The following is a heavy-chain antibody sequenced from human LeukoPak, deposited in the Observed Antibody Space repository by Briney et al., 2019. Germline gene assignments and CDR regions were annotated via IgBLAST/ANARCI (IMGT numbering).Heavy chain of an antibody. D-gene: IGHD3-16*01. J-gene: IGHJ4*02. V-gene: IGHV4-59*08. CDR1: GGSISSYY. CDR3: ARRNPGGETDY. Sequence: SETLSLTCTVSGGSISSYYWSWIRQPPGKGLEWIGYIYYSGSTNYNPSLKGRVTISVDTSKNQFSLKLSSVTAADTAVYYCARRNPGGETDYRGQGTLVTVSS. CDR2: IYYSGST.